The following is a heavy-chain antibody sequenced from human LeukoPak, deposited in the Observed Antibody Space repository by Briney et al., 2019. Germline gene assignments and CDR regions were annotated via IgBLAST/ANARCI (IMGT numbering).Heavy chain of an antibody. V-gene: IGHV3-7*01. CDR2: IKQDGSEK. Sequence: GGSLRLSCTASGFIFSSYRMSWVRHAPGKGQEREANIKQDGSEKYYVDSVKGRFTISRDNANNSLYLQMNSLRAEDTAVYYCARGWIQLWPFDYWGRGTLVTVSS. CDR1: GFIFSSYR. J-gene: IGHJ4*02. D-gene: IGHD5-18*01. CDR3: ARGWIQLWPFDY.